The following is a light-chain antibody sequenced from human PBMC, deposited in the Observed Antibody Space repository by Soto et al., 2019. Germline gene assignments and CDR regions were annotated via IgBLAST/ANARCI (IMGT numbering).Light chain of an antibody. CDR2: KAS. CDR1: QSIGSS. Sequence: DIQMQQYPSSVYASVGEKRTIISRGSQSIGSSLAWYQQRPGKAPNLLIYKASSFESGVPSVFSGRASGVEFPLSFSSLQADDFETYFCLECYTSPCTFGGGTKVDIK. CDR3: LECYTSPCT. V-gene: IGKV1-5*03. J-gene: IGKJ4*01.